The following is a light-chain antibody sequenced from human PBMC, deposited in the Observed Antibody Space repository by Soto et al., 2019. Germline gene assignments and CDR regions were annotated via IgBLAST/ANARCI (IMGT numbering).Light chain of an antibody. J-gene: IGLJ1*01. Sequence: QSVLTQPASVSGSPGQSITISCTGSSSDVGGYNYVSWYQHHPGKAPKLMIYDVSNRPSGVSNRFSGSKSDNTASLTISGLQAEDEADYYCSSYTSTYTYVFGTGTKVTVL. CDR1: SSDVGGYNY. CDR3: SSYTSTYTYV. CDR2: DVS. V-gene: IGLV2-14*03.